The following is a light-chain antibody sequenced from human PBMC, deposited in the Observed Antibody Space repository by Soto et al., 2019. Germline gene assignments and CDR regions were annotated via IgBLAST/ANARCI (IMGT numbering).Light chain of an antibody. V-gene: IGKV1-33*01. CDR3: QQYDNLHLT. CDR1: QDISNY. Sequence: DIPMTQSPSSLSASVGDRVTITCQASQDISNYLNWYQQKPGKAPKLLIYDASNLETGVPSRFSGSGSGTYFTFTISSLQPEDIATYYCQQYDNLHLTFGGGTKVEIK. J-gene: IGKJ4*01. CDR2: DAS.